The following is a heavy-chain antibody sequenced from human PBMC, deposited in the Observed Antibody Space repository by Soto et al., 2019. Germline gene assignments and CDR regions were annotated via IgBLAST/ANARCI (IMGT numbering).Heavy chain of an antibody. CDR2: IKQDGSEK. CDR1: GFTFITYW. J-gene: IGHJ4*02. CDR3: AKIRSAGEPDY. Sequence: GGSLRLSCAASGFTFITYWMSWVRQAPGKGLEWVANIKQDGSEKHYVDSVRGRFTISRDNAKNSLFLQMDSLRAEDTAVYYCAKIRSAGEPDYWGQGTLVTVSS. V-gene: IGHV3-7*01.